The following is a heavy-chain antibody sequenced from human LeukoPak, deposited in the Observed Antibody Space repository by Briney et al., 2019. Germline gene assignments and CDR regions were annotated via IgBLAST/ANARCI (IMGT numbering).Heavy chain of an antibody. V-gene: IGHV3-49*04. J-gene: IGHJ3*02. CDR3: TRDSSGPDAFDI. CDR2: IRSKAYGGTT. Sequence: GGSLRLSCTASGFTFCDYAMSWVRQAPGKGLEWVGFIRSKAYGGTTEYAASVKDRFTISRDDSKSIAYLQMNSLKPEDTAVYYCTRDSSGPDAFDIWGQGTMVTVSS. CDR1: GFTFCDYA. D-gene: IGHD6-19*01.